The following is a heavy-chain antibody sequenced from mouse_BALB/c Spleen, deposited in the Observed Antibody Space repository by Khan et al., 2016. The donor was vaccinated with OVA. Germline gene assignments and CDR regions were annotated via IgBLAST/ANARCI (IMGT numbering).Heavy chain of an antibody. CDR2: ISYGGST. J-gene: IGHJ4*01. V-gene: IGHV3-2*02. Sequence: EVQLVESGPGLVKPSQSLSLTCTVTGYSITSDYAWDWIRQFPGNKLEWMGYISYGGSTSFNPSLKSRISIPRDTSKNQFFLQLNSVTTEDTATYYARRKSYYCYAMDYWGQGTSVTVSS. CDR3: RRKSYYCYAMDY. D-gene: IGHD2-12*01. CDR1: GYSITSDYA.